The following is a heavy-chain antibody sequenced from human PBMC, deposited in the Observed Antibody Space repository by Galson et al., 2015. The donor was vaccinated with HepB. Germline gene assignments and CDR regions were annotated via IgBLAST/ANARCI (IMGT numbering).Heavy chain of an antibody. CDR1: GFTFSTYG. V-gene: IGHV3-30*18. J-gene: IGHJ6*02. D-gene: IGHD2-15*01. Sequence: SLRLSCAASGFTFSTYGMHWVRQAPGKGLEWVAVISYDGSNKYYADSVQGRFTISRDNSKNTLYLQKNSLRAEDTALYYRAKNQAEVVAATPTEYYHYYGMDVWGQGTTVTVSS. CDR2: ISYDGSNK. CDR3: AKNQAEVVAATPTEYYHYYGMDV.